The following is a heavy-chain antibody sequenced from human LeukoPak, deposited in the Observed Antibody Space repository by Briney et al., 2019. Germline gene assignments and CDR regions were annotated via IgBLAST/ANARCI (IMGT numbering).Heavy chain of an antibody. CDR1: GFTFSSYA. V-gene: IGHV3-23*01. CDR2: ISGSGGST. CDR3: AKQLDSGSYFGMDV. D-gene: IGHD1-26*01. J-gene: IGHJ6*02. Sequence: GGSLRLSCAASGFTFSSYAMSWVRQAPGKGLEWVSAISGSGGSTYHADSVKGRFTISRDNSKNTLYLQMNSLRAEDTAVYYCAKQLDSGSYFGMDVWGQGTTVTVSS.